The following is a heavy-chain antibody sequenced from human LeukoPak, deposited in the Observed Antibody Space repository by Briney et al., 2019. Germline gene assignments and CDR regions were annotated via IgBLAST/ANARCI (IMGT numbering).Heavy chain of an antibody. D-gene: IGHD3-10*01. V-gene: IGHV3-30*02. CDR1: GFTFSSYG. Sequence: PGGSLRLSCAASGFTFSSYGMHWVRQAPGKGLEWVAFIRYDGSNKYYADSVKGRFTISRDNSKKTQYLQMNSLRAEDTAVYYCARGLNYYGSGSYGGKNGWFDSWGQGTLVTVSS. CDR3: ARGLNYYGSGSYGGKNGWFDS. J-gene: IGHJ5*01. CDR2: IRYDGSNK.